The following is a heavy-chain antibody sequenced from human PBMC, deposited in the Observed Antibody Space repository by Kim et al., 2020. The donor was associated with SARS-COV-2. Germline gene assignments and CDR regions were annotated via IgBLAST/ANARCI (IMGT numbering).Heavy chain of an antibody. J-gene: IGHJ4*02. Sequence: TSYAQQFQGRVTMTTETSTSTAYMELRSLRSDDTAVYYCARGASMIRGDDHWGQGTLVTVSS. CDR3: ARGASMIRGDDH. V-gene: IGHV1-18*01. CDR2: T. D-gene: IGHD3-10*01.